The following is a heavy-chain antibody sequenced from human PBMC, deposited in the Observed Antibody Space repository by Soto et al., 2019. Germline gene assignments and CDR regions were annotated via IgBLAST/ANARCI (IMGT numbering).Heavy chain of an antibody. D-gene: IGHD2-2*01. V-gene: IGHV5-10-1*01. CDR1: GYSFTSYW. CDR2: IDPSDSYT. J-gene: IGHJ6*02. CDR3: ARHCSSTSCDYYYYGMDV. Sequence: PGESLKISCKGSGYSFTSYWISWVRQMPGKGLEWMGRIDPSDSYTNYSPSFQGHVTISADKSISTAYLQWSSLKASDTAMYYCARHCSSTSCDYYYYGMDVWGQGTTVTVSS.